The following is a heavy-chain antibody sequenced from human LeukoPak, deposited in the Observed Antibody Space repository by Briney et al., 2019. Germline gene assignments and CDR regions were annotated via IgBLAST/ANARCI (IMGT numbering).Heavy chain of an antibody. D-gene: IGHD6-13*01. CDR1: GFTFSSYS. Sequence: GGSLRLSCAASGFTFSSYSMNWVRQAPGKGLEWVSYISSSGSTIYYADSVEGRFTISRDNAKNSLYLQMNSLRAEDTAVYYCARGEVAAAGLFEWGQGTMVTVSS. V-gene: IGHV3-48*04. CDR2: ISSSGSTI. CDR3: ARGEVAAAGLFE. J-gene: IGHJ3*01.